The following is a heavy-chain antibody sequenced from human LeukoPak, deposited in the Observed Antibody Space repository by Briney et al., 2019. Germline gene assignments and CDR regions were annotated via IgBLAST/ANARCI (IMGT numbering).Heavy chain of an antibody. V-gene: IGHV4-4*09. J-gene: IGHJ6*03. CDR3: ARHSLSTSSIYYYCYMDV. CDR1: GGSISSYY. Sequence: SETLSLTCTVSGGSISSYYWSWIRQPPGKGLEWIGYIYTSGSTNYNPSLKSRVTISVDTSKNQFSLKLSSVTAADTAVYYCARHSLSTSSIYYYCYMDVWGKGTTVTVSS. CDR2: IYTSGST. D-gene: IGHD2-2*01.